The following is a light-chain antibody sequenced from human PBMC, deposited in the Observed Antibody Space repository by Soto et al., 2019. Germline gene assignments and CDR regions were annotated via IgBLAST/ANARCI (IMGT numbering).Light chain of an antibody. CDR2: YDN. CDR1: NFGSKS. J-gene: IGLJ2*01. V-gene: IGLV3-21*04. Sequence: SYELTQPPSVSVAPGKTARITWGGNNFGSKSVHWYQQKPGQAPVLVIYYDNDRPSGIPERFSGSNSGNTATLTISRVEAGDEADYYCQVWDSSSDHVVFGGGNKLTVL. CDR3: QVWDSSSDHVV.